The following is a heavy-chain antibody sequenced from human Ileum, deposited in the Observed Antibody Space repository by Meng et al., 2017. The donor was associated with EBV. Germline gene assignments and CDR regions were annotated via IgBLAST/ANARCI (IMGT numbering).Heavy chain of an antibody. Sequence: LPHSGPGLVRTSEPLSLTCTVSGGSTSNRSYYWGWIRQPPGKGLEWIGSIYYSWSTNYNPSLKSRVTISVDTSKNQFSLKLSSVTAADTAVYFCAREGGGRYAIAAHPYFDNWGQGALVTVSS. J-gene: IGHJ4*02. CDR1: GGSTSNRSYY. CDR2: IYYSWST. CDR3: AREGGGRYAIAAHPYFDN. D-gene: IGHD3-16*01. V-gene: IGHV4-39*02.